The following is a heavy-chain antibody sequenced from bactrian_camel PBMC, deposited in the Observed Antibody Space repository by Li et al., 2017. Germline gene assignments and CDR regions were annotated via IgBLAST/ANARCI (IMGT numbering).Heavy chain of an antibody. V-gene: IGHV3S53*01. J-gene: IGHJ4*01. CDR2: VDSDGTA. Sequence: HVQLVESGGGSVQVGGSLRLSCAASGNTYTSSCMAWFRQVPVKERERVARVDSDGTALYADSVKGRFTISKDNAKKILYLQMNGLKPADTGMYYCAADVAWDRLPCVWRLKDYRGQGTQVTVS. CDR1: GNTYTSSC. CDR3: AADVAWDRLPCVWRLKDY. D-gene: IGHD1*01.